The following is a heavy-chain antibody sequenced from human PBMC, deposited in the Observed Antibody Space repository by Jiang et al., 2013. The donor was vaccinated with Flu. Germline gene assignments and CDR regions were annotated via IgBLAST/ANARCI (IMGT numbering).Heavy chain of an antibody. D-gene: IGHD6-13*01. J-gene: IGHJ4*02. Sequence: SQTLSLTCAVSGDIVSSNNAAWNWTRQSPSRGLEWLGRTYYRSQWYSDFAASVRSRITINADTSNNQFSLQLNSVTPEDTAVYYCARYTTSWYLDHWGQGTLVTVSS. V-gene: IGHV6-1*01. CDR2: TYYRSQWYS. CDR3: ARYTTSWYLDH. CDR1: GDIVSSNNAA.